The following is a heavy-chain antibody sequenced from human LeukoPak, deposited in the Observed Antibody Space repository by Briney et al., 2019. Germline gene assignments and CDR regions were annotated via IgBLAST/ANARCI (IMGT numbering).Heavy chain of an antibody. CDR1: GGSISSYY. J-gene: IGHJ5*02. CDR3: AREEPHSGYAPGGQNWFDP. Sequence: SETLSLTCTVSGGSISSYYWSWIRQPPGKGLEWIGYIYYSGSTNYNPSLKSRVTISVDTSKNQFSLKLSSVTAADTAVYYCAREEPHSGYAPGGQNWFDPWGQGTLVTVSS. V-gene: IGHV4-59*01. CDR2: IYYSGST. D-gene: IGHD5-12*01.